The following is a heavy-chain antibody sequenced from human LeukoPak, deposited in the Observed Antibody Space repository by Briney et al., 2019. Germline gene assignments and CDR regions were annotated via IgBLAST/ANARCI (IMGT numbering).Heavy chain of an antibody. V-gene: IGHV3-11*04. D-gene: IGHD6-6*01. CDR2: ISSASGTTT. CDR3: ARAEPPHYSSSSSGFYDY. J-gene: IGHJ4*02. CDR1: GFIFSDFY. Sequence: GGSLRLSCAASGFIFSDFYMSWVRQAPGKGLEWIAYISSASGTTTFYADSVKGHFTISRDNTKNSLYLQMNSLRAEDTAVYYCARAEPPHYSSSSSGFYDYWGQGTLVTVSS.